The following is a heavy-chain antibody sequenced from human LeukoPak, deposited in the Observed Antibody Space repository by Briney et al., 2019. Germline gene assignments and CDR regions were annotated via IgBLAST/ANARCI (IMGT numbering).Heavy chain of an antibody. J-gene: IGHJ5*02. CDR3: ARSYSSSWYWFDP. D-gene: IGHD6-13*01. Sequence: ASVKVSCKASGYTFTGYYMHWVRQAPGQGLEWMGWINPNGGGTNYAQKFQGRVTMTRDTSISTAYMELSRLRSDDTAVYYCARSYSSSWYWFDPWGQGTLVTVSS. CDR2: INPNGGGT. CDR1: GYTFTGYY. V-gene: IGHV1-2*02.